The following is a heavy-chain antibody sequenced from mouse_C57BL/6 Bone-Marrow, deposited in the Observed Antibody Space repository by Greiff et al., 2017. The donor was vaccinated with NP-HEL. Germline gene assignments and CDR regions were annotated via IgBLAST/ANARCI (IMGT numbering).Heavy chain of an antibody. Sequence: VMLVESGPGLVQPSQSLSITCTVSGFSLTSYGVHWVRQSPGKGLEWLGVIWSGGSTDYNAAFISRLSISKDNSKCQVFFKMNSLQADDTAIYYCAIYDYGYYYAIDYWGQGTSVTVSS. CDR1: GFSLTSYG. CDR3: AIYDYGYYYAIDY. J-gene: IGHJ4*01. CDR2: IWSGGST. V-gene: IGHV2-2*01. D-gene: IGHD2-4*01.